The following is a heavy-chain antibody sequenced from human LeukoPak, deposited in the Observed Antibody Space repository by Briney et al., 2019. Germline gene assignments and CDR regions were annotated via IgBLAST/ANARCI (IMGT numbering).Heavy chain of an antibody. CDR2: ISGNGRST. CDR1: GFTFSSYA. V-gene: IGHV3-23*01. Sequence: GGSLRLSCACSGFTFSSYAMSWVRQAPGKGLEWVSGISGNGRSTYYADSVKGRFTISRDNSRNTLYLQMNSLRAEDTAVYYCAKAFDPHPKKDAFDIWGQGTMVTVSS. D-gene: IGHD3-9*01. J-gene: IGHJ3*02. CDR3: AKAFDPHPKKDAFDI.